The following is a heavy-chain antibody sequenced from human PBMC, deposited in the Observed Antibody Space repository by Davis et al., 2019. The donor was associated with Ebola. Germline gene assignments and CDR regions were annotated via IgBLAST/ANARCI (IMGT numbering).Heavy chain of an antibody. V-gene: IGHV3-48*02. J-gene: IGHJ4*02. CDR1: AITFSRYS. CDR3: ARWSILGQ. CDR2: ISSGSFTI. Sequence: PGGSLRLSCAASAITFSRYSMNWVRQAPGKGLEWVAFISSGSFTIHYADSVKGRFTISRDNAKNSLFLQMNSLRDEDTAVYYCARWSILGQWGQGTLVTVSS. D-gene: IGHD3-3*01.